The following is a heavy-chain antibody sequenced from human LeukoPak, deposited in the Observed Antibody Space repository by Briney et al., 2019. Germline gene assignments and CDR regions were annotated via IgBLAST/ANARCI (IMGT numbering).Heavy chain of an antibody. V-gene: IGHV1-2*02. CDR2: INPNSGGT. D-gene: IGHD5-12*01. CDR3: ARSDGYNLGDYFDY. Sequence: ASVKVSCKVSGYTFTGYYMHWVRQAPGQGLEWMGWINPNSGGTNYAQKFQGRVTMTRDTSISTAYMELSRLRSDDTAVYYCARSDGYNLGDYFDYWGQGTLVTVSS. J-gene: IGHJ4*02. CDR1: GYTFTGYY.